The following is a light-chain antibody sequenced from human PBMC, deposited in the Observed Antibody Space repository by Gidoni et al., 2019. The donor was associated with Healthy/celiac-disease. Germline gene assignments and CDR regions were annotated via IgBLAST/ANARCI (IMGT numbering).Light chain of an antibody. V-gene: IGKV1-39*01. Sequence: IQMTPSPSSLSASVGDRVTITCRARQSISSYLNWYQQKPGKAPKLLIYAASSLQSGVPSRFSGSGSGTDFTLTISSLQPEDFATYYCQQSYSTPPTFGQGTKVEIK. CDR2: AAS. CDR3: QQSYSTPPT. CDR1: QSISSY. J-gene: IGKJ1*01.